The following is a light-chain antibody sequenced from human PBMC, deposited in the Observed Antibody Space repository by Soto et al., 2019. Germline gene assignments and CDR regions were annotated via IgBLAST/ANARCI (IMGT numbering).Light chain of an antibody. J-gene: IGKJ1*01. CDR3: QQYASSRT. V-gene: IGKV3-20*01. CDR1: QSVSSNY. CDR2: GAS. Sequence: EIVLTQSPGTLSLSPGERATLSCRASQSVSSNYLAWYQQKPGQAPRLLIYGASSRATGIPDRFSGSGSGTDFTLTISRLEPEDFAVYYCQQYASSRTFRQGTKVDIK.